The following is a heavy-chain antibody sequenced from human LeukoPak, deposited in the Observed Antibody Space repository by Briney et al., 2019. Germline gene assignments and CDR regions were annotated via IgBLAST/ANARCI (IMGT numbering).Heavy chain of an antibody. J-gene: IGHJ4*02. CDR1: GFTFSSYG. CDR3: ARGMGNEDY. Sequence: PGGTLRLSCAASGFTFSSYGMSWIRQPPGKGLEWIGYIYYSGSTNYNPSLKSRVTISVDTSKNQFSLKLSSVTAADTAVYYCARGMGNEDYWGQGTLVTASS. V-gene: IGHV4-59*01. CDR2: IYYSGST. D-gene: IGHD1-26*01.